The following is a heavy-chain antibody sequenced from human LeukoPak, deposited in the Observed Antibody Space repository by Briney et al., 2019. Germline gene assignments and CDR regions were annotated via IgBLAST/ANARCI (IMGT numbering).Heavy chain of an antibody. CDR1: GGSISSYY. D-gene: IGHD5-18*01. CDR3: ARAYVDTAMVTGYYYYMDV. V-gene: IGHV4-59*01. Sequence: SETLSLTCTVSGGSISSYYWSWIRQPPRKGLEWIGYIYYSGSTNYNPSLKSRVTISVDTSKNQFSLKLSSVTAADTAVYYCARAYVDTAMVTGYYYYMDVWGKGTTVTVSS. J-gene: IGHJ6*03. CDR2: IYYSGST.